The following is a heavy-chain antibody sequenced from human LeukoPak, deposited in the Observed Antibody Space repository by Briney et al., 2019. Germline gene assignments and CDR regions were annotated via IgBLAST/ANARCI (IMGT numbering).Heavy chain of an antibody. CDR3: ARSDRVAAAANHLDS. CDR1: GFTFGGYG. CDR2: IAYDGSRA. D-gene: IGHD6-13*01. V-gene: IGHV3-33*01. Sequence: GGSLRLSCAGSGFTFGGYGMHWFRQTPGKGPPRVAVIAYDGSRAFYADSVKGRFTISRDNSKNMMSVQMDDLRAEDTAVYYCARSDRVAAAANHLDSWGQGTLVTVSS. J-gene: IGHJ4*02.